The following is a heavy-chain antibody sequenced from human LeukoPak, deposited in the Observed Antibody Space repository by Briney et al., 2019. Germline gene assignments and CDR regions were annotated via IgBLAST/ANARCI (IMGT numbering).Heavy chain of an antibody. CDR3: VKDRAEAEYFDC. CDR2: ISWDGHVT. D-gene: IGHD1-14*01. CDR1: GFIFDDYT. Sequence: AGGSLRLSCAASGFIFDDYTMHWVRQAPWKGLEWVSLISWDGHVTYYVDSVKGRFTISRDNTKNSLYLQMNSLRTEDTALYYCVKDRAEAEYFDCWGQGTLVTVSS. V-gene: IGHV3-43*01. J-gene: IGHJ4*02.